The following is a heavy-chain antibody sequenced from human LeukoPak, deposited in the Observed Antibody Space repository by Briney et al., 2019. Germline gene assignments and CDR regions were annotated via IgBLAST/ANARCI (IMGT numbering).Heavy chain of an antibody. D-gene: IGHD5-24*01. V-gene: IGHV3-48*01. CDR2: TSGSSSTI. CDR3: ARASMRMATAGLVDY. J-gene: IGHJ4*02. CDR1: GFTFRSYS. Sequence: GGSLRLSCAASGFTFRSYSMNWVRQAPGKGLEWVSYTSGSSSTIYYADSVKGRFTISRDNAKNSLYLQMNSLRAEDTAVYYCARASMRMATAGLVDYWGQGTLVTVSS.